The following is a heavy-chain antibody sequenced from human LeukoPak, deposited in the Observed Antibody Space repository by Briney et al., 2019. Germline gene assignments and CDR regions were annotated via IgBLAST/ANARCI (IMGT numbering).Heavy chain of an antibody. V-gene: IGHV4-4*07. CDR1: GGSISSSY. D-gene: IGHD3-10*01. CDR3: ARTIPPYGWFDP. CDR2: IYTSGST. J-gene: IGHJ5*02. Sequence: SETLSLTCTVSGGSISSSYWSWIRQPAGKGLQWIGRIYTSGSTNYNPSLKSRVTMSVDTSKNQFSLKLSSVTAADTAVYYCARTIPPYGWFDPWGQGTLVTVSS.